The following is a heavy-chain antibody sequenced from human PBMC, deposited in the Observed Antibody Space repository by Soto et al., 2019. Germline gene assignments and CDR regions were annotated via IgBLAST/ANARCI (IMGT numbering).Heavy chain of an antibody. CDR2: ITWNSGSI. J-gene: IGHJ3*01. Sequence: EVQLVESGGGLVQPGGSLRLSCAASGFTFDDYPMHWVRQAPGKGLEWVSGITWNSGSIGYVDSVKVRFTVSRDNAKNSLYMQMNSLRPEDTALYHCASLWGSTGFDLWCQGTMVTVSS. V-gene: IGHV3-9*01. CDR3: ASLWGSTGFDL. D-gene: IGHD1-26*01. CDR1: GFTFDDYP.